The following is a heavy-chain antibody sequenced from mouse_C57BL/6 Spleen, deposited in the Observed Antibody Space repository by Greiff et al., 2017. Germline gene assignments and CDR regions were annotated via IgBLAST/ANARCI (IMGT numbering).Heavy chain of an antibody. CDR1: GYAFSSSW. J-gene: IGHJ1*03. Sequence: VKVVESGPELVKPGASVKISCKASGYAFSSSWMNWVKQRPGKGLEWIGRIYPGDGDTNYNGKFKGKATLTADKSSSTAYMQLSSLTSEDSAVYFCAREDGYHWYFDVWGTGTTVTVSS. V-gene: IGHV1-82*01. CDR2: IYPGDGDT. CDR3: AREDGYHWYFDV. D-gene: IGHD2-3*01.